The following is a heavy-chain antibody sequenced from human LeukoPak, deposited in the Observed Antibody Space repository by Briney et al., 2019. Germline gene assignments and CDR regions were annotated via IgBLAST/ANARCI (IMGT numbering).Heavy chain of an antibody. Sequence: GGSLRLSCAASGFTFSGYGMHWVRQAPGKGLEWVAFIRYDGSNKYYADSVKGRFTISRDNSKNTLYLQMNSLRAEDTAVYYCAKVRLSSSWYVFDYWGQGTLVTVSS. D-gene: IGHD6-13*01. CDR1: GFTFSGYG. V-gene: IGHV3-30*02. J-gene: IGHJ4*02. CDR2: IRYDGSNK. CDR3: AKVRLSSSWYVFDY.